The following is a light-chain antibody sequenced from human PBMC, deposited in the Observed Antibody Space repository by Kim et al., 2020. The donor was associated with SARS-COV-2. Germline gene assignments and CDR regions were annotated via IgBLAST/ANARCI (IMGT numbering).Light chain of an antibody. J-gene: IGLJ3*02. CDR3: NSRDSSGTHPV. CDR1: SLRRYH. CDR2: GTD. V-gene: IGLV3-19*01. Sequence: SSELTQDPAVSVALGQTVRITCQGDSLRRYHASWYQQKPGQAPVLVLYGTDNRPSGIPDRFSGSSSGNTASLSLTGAQAEDEGDYYCNSRDSSGTHPVFG.